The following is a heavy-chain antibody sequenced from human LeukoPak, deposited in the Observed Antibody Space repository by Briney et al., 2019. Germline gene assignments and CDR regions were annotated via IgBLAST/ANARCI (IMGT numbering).Heavy chain of an antibody. J-gene: IGHJ6*02. CDR3: ARGPADYYYGMDV. CDR1: GFTFSAYY. CDR2: ISTSDNAI. Sequence: PGGSLRLSCAASGFTFSAYYISWIRQAPGKGLEWVSYISTSDNAIYYADSVKGRFTISRDNAKNSLYLQMNSLRDEDTAVYYCARGPADYYYGMDVWGQGTTVTVSS. V-gene: IGHV3-11*04. D-gene: IGHD2-2*01.